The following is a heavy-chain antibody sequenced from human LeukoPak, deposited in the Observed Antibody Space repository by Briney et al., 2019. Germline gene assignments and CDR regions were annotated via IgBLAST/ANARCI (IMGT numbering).Heavy chain of an antibody. Sequence: GGSLRLSCAASGFTVSSSYMSWVRQAPGEGLEWVSVIYSGGSTYYADSVKGRFTISRDNSKNTLYLQMNSLRAEDTAVYYCARVGGYGDYFDYWGQGTLVTVSS. CDR3: ARVGGYGDYFDY. V-gene: IGHV3-66*01. J-gene: IGHJ4*02. CDR1: GFTVSSSY. CDR2: IYSGGST. D-gene: IGHD4-17*01.